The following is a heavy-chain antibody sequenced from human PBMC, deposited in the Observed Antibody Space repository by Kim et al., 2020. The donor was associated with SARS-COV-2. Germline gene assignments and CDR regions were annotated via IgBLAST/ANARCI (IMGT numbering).Heavy chain of an antibody. D-gene: IGHD2-2*01. CDR1: GGSISSGNYY. V-gene: IGHV4-61*02. Sequence: SETLSLTCTVSGGSISSGNYYWSWIRQPAGKGLEWIGRIYTSGSTNYNPSLKSRVTISVDTSKNQFSLKLSSVTAADTAVYYCARVEVQLLGGPENAFDIWRQGTMVTVSS. CDR2: IYTSGST. CDR3: ARVEVQLLGGPENAFDI. J-gene: IGHJ3*02.